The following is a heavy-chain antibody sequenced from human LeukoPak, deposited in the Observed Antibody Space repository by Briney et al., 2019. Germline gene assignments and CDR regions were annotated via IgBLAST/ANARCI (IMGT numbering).Heavy chain of an antibody. V-gene: IGHV1-8*01. Sequence: GASVKVSCKASGYTFTSYDINWVRQATGQGLEWMGWMNPNSGNTGYAQKFQGRVTMTRNTSISTDYMELSSLRSEDTAVYYCARFTPASNYYDSSGYLSWGQGTLVTVSS. D-gene: IGHD3-22*01. CDR2: MNPNSGNT. J-gene: IGHJ4*02. CDR1: GYTFTSYD. CDR3: ARFTPASNYYDSSGYLS.